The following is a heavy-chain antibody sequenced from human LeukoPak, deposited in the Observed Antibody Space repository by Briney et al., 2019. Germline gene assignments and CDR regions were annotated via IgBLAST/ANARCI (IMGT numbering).Heavy chain of an antibody. CDR1: GFTFSSSW. Sequence: PGGSLRLSCAASGFTFSSSWMTWVRQGPGKGLEGVAKIKEDGSQKNYVDSVKGRFTISRDNAKNSLYPQMNSLRVEDTAVYYCARDRAYNTFDYWGQGTLVTVSS. J-gene: IGHJ4*02. D-gene: IGHD2-21*01. V-gene: IGHV3-7*01. CDR3: ARDRAYNTFDY. CDR2: IKEDGSQK.